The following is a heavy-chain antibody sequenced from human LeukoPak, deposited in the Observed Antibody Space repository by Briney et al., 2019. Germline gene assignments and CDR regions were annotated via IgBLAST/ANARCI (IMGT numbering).Heavy chain of an antibody. CDR3: ARLTYGGNINYYFDQ. CDR2: IYYSGRT. V-gene: IGHV4-34*01. CDR1: GGSFSDFY. J-gene: IGHJ4*02. Sequence: PSETLSLTCAVYGGSFSDFYWSWIRQPPGKGLEWIGSIYYSGRTYYNPSLKSRVTISVDTSKNQFSLKVSSVTAADTAVYYCARLTYGGNINYYFDQWGQGTLVTVSS. D-gene: IGHD4-23*01.